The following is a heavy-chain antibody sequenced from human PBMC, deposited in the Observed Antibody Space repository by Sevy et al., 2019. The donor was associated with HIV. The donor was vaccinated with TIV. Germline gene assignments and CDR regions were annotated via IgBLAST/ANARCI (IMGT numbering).Heavy chain of an antibody. Sequence: ASVKVSCKASGYTFTGYYMHWVRQAPGQGLEWMGRINPNSGGTNYAQKFQGRVTMTRDTSISTAYMELSRLRSDDTAVYYCARDRGYNDSSNDFDYWGQGTLVTVSS. CDR3: ARDRGYNDSSNDFDY. D-gene: IGHD3-22*01. V-gene: IGHV1-2*06. CDR2: INPNSGGT. CDR1: GYTFTGYY. J-gene: IGHJ4*02.